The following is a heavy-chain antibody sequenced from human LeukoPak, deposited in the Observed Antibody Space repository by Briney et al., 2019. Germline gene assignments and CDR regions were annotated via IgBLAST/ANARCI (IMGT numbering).Heavy chain of an antibody. D-gene: IGHD4-17*01. Sequence: PGGSLRLSCAASGVTFSDYTMNWVRQAPGRGLEWVSSISSWSTSIFYADSVKGRFTISRDNAKNSLYLHMSSLRAEDTAVYYCARAYGDYPTNPFDIWAQGTMVIVSS. CDR3: ARAYGDYPTNPFDI. CDR2: ISSWSTSI. CDR1: GVTFSDYT. J-gene: IGHJ3*02. V-gene: IGHV3-21*01.